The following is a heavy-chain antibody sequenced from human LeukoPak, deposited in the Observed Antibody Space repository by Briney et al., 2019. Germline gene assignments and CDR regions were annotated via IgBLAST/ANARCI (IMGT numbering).Heavy chain of an antibody. CDR1: GGSISSNNW. D-gene: IGHD3-10*01. J-gene: IGHJ3*02. Sequence: KPSETLSLTCAVSGGSISSNNWWSWVRQPPGKGLEWIGEIYHSGSTDYNPSLESRVTISVDKSKNQFSLKLSSVTAADTAVYYCARGFYGSGSYSSPGFHAFDIWGQGTMVTVSS. CDR3: ARGFYGSGSYSSPGFHAFDI. V-gene: IGHV4-4*02. CDR2: IYHSGST.